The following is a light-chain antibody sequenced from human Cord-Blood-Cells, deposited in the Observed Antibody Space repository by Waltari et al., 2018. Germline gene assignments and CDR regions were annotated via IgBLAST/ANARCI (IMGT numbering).Light chain of an antibody. CDR3: CSYAGSSTWV. Sequence: QSALTQPAPVAGSPGQSIPISCPGTCSDVGSYNLVSWYQQHPGKAPKLMIYEGSKRPSGVSNRFSGSKSGNTASLTISGLQAEDEADYYCCSYAGSSTWVFGGGTKLTVL. CDR1: CSDVGSYNL. CDR2: EGS. J-gene: IGLJ3*02. V-gene: IGLV2-23*01.